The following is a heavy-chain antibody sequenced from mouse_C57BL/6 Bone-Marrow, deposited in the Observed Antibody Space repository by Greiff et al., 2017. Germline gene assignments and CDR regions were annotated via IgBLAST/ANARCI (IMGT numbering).Heavy chain of an antibody. V-gene: IGHV2-2*01. CDR3: ARNFPPYGYDGGSYAMDY. J-gene: IGHJ4*01. CDR1: GFSLTSYG. Sequence: VQLQQSGPGLVQPSQSLSITCTVSGFSLTSYGVHWVRQSPGKGLAWLGVIWSGGSTDYNAAFISRLSISKDNSKSQVFFKMNSLQADDTAIYYCARNFPPYGYDGGSYAMDYWGQGTSVTVSS. CDR2: IWSGGST. D-gene: IGHD2-2*01.